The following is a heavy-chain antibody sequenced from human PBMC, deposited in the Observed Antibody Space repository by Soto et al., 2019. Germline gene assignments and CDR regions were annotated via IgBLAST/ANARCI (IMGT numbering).Heavy chain of an antibody. J-gene: IGHJ4*02. Sequence: EVQLLESGGGLVQPGGSLRLSCAASGFIFNAYAMTWVRQAPGKGLEWVSAIGGSGGNTYYAASVKGRFTISRDNSKDTVDLEMNRLRVDDTAVYFCARVAFVYINSSDHWGQGILVTVSS. CDR3: ARVAFVYINSSDH. D-gene: IGHD2-21*01. CDR2: IGGSGGNT. CDR1: GFIFNAYA. V-gene: IGHV3-23*01.